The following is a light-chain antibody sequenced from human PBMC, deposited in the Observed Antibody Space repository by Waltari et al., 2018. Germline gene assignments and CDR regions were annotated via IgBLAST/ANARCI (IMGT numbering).Light chain of an antibody. CDR1: YNDVETYNL. CDR2: EVN. V-gene: IGLV2-23*02. CDR3: CSYARAGTLL. J-gene: IGLJ2*01. Sequence: QSALTQPASVSGSPGQSISISCSGTYNDVETYNLVSWYQHSPGKAPKLLIYEVNRRPSGVSNRFAGSKSGNTASLTISGLQAEDEADYYCCSYARAGTLLFGGGTKLTVL.